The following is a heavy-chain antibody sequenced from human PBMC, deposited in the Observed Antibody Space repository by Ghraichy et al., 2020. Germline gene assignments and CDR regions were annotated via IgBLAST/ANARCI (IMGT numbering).Heavy chain of an antibody. CDR3: AKRGGSDYGDNRVFDS. Sequence: ETLYLTCAASGFTFSSYAMYWVRQAPGKGLEWVSGITSSGDRTYYADSVKGRFTISRDNSRTTLYLQMNSLRAEDTAVYYCAKRGGSDYGDNRVFDSWGQGTLVTVSS. CDR2: ITSSGDRT. V-gene: IGHV3-23*01. J-gene: IGHJ4*02. CDR1: GFTFSSYA. D-gene: IGHD4-23*01.